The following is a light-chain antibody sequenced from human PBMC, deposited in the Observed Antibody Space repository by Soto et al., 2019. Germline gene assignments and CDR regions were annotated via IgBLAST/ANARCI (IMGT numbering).Light chain of an antibody. V-gene: IGLV6-57*02. J-gene: IGLJ3*02. Sequence: NFMLTQPHSVSESPGKTVTISCTGSSGSLASNYVHWIQQRPGSAPTTVIYEDKQRPSGVPDRFSGSVDSSSNSASLTISGLKTEDEADYYCQSYDNNNWVFGGGTKLTVL. CDR1: SGSLASNY. CDR2: EDK. CDR3: QSYDNNNWV.